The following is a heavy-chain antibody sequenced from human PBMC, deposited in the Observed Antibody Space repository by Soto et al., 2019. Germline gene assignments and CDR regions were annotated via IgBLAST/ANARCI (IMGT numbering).Heavy chain of an antibody. CDR3: ARDSGSYDFGGAFDI. Sequence: PGGSLRLSCVASGFTFSDHYMHWVRQAPGKGLEWVAVISYDGSNKYYADSVKGRFTISRDNSKNTLYLQMNSLRAEDTAVYYCARDSGSYDFGGAFDIWGQGTMVTVSS. CDR2: ISYDGSNK. V-gene: IGHV3-30-3*01. CDR1: GFTFSDHY. D-gene: IGHD1-26*01. J-gene: IGHJ3*02.